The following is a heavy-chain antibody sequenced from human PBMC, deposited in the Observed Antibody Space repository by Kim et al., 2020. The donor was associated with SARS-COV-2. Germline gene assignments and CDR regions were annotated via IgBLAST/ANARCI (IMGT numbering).Heavy chain of an antibody. CDR1: GFTFSSYA. J-gene: IGHJ4*02. Sequence: GGSLRLSCAASGFTFSSYAMSWVRQAPGKGLEWVSAISGSGGSTYYADSVQGRFTISRDNAKNTLYLQMNSLRAEDTAVYDCSKDQGYCSGGSCYSVGDCYDSSGYSVWGQGTLVTVSS. V-gene: IGHV3-23*01. D-gene: IGHD2-15*01. CDR2: ISGSGGST. CDR3: SKDQGYCSGGSCYSVGDCYDSSGYSV.